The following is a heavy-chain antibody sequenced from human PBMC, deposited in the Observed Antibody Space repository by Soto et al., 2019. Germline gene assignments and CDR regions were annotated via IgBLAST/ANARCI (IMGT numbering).Heavy chain of an antibody. CDR2: ISGSGGST. Sequence: EVQLLESGGGLVQPGGSLRLSCAASGFTFSSYAMSWVRQAPGKGLEWVSAISGSGGSTYYADSVKGRFTISRDNSKNTLYLQMNSLRAEDTAVYYCAKEGRNGAAAGTPYYYYYGMDVWGQGTTVTVSS. CDR3: AKEGRNGAAAGTPYYYYYGMDV. V-gene: IGHV3-23*01. CDR1: GFTFSSYA. J-gene: IGHJ6*02. D-gene: IGHD6-13*01.